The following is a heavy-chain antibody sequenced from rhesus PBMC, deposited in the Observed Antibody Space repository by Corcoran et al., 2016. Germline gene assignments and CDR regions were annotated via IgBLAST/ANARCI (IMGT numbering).Heavy chain of an antibody. Sequence: QVQLQESGPGLVKPSETLSLTCAVSGGSISGYFWNWIRPPPGKGLEGIGYIGGCIGSTSYNPTHKSRVTLSTEPSKNQVSLKLSSVTAADTAVYYCARSGCSRGVCYYFDYWGQGVLVTVSS. CDR3: ARSGCSRGVCYYFDY. CDR2: IGGCIGST. CDR1: GGSISGYF. V-gene: IGHV4-165*02. D-gene: IGHD2-39*01. J-gene: IGHJ4*01.